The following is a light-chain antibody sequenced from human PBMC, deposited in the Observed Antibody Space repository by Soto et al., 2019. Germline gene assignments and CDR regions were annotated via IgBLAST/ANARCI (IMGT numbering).Light chain of an antibody. CDR3: AAWDDSLNGPL. Sequence: QLVLTQPPSASGTPGQRVTISCSGSGSNIGTNTVNWYQQLPGTAPKLLIYSNNQRPSGVPDRFSGSKSGTSASLAISGLQSEDEADYHCAAWDDSLNGPLFGGGTKLTVL. V-gene: IGLV1-44*01. J-gene: IGLJ2*01. CDR2: SNN. CDR1: GSNIGTNT.